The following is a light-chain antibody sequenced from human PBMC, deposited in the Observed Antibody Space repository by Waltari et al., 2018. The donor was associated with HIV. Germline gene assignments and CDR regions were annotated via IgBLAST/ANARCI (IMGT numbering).Light chain of an antibody. V-gene: IGLV2-14*01. CDR2: GVD. J-gene: IGLJ3*02. Sequence: QSALTQPASVSGSPGQPVTISCTGTRSDLGFYKLVSWYPQPPGEAPQLMIFGVDAPPLVVSDRFSCSKSGNTASLTISTLQPEDEADYYCSSYANSDTLVFGGGTKLTVL. CDR1: RSDLGFYKL. CDR3: SSYANSDTLV.